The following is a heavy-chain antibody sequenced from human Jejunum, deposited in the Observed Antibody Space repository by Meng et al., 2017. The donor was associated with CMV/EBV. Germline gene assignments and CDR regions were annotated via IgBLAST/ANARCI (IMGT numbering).Heavy chain of an antibody. CDR3: TRGFNYYFDY. CDR2: TYYRSKWYN. CDR1: GDSVSSNSAA. J-gene: IGHJ4*02. D-gene: IGHD5-24*01. V-gene: IGHV6-1*01. Sequence: SCGDSVSSNSAAWLWIRQSPSRGLEWLARTYYRSKWYNDYAVSVRGRIIINPDTSKNQFSLQLNSVTPEYTAVYYCTRGFNYYFDYWGQGTLVTVSS.